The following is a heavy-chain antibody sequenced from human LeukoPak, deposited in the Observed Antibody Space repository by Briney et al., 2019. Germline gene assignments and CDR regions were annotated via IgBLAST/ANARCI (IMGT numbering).Heavy chain of an antibody. V-gene: IGHV4-34*01. J-gene: IGHJ4*02. CDR3: ARRGAAAGK. D-gene: IGHD6-13*01. CDR1: GGSLSGYY. CDR2: INHSGST. Sequence: SEALSLTCAVYGGSLSGYYWSWIRQPPGKGLEWIGEINHSGSTNYNPSLKSRVTISVDTSKNQFSLKLSSVTAADTAVYYCARRGAAAGKWGQGTLVTVSS.